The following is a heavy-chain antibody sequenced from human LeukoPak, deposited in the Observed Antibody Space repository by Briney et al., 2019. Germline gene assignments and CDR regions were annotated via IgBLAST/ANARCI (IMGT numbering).Heavy chain of an antibody. D-gene: IGHD6-6*01. J-gene: IGHJ5*02. Sequence: GGSVRLSCAASGFTFSSYSMNWVRQAPGKGLEWVSSISGSSSYIYYADSMKGRFTISRDNGKNSLYLQMNSLRAEDTAVYFCARGSSNVAARNNWFDPWGQGTLVTVSS. CDR3: ARGSSNVAARNNWFDP. CDR2: ISGSSSYI. CDR1: GFTFSSYS. V-gene: IGHV3-21*01.